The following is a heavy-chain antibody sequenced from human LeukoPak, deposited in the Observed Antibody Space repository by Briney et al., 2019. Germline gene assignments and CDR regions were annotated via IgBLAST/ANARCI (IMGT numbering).Heavy chain of an antibody. CDR3: ARGRDCSGGSCYHALLDY. Sequence: SVKVSCKASGGTFSSYAISWVRQAPGQGLEWMGGIIPIFGTANYAQKSQGRVTITTDESTSTAYMELSSLRSEDTAVYYCARGRDCSGGSCYHALLDYWGQGTLVTVSS. D-gene: IGHD2-15*01. CDR2: IIPIFGTA. V-gene: IGHV1-69*05. J-gene: IGHJ4*02. CDR1: GGTFSSYA.